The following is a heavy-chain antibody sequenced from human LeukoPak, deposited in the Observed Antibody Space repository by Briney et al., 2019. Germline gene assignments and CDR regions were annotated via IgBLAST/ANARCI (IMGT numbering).Heavy chain of an antibody. CDR3: AREYSSSSTAFDV. CDR2: INHSGST. Sequence: SETLSLTCAVYGGSFSGYYWSWIRQPPGKGLEWIGEINHSGSTNYNPSLKSRVTISLDTSKNHFSLKLSSVTAADTAVYYCAREYSSSSTAFDVWGQGTLVAVSS. J-gene: IGHJ3*01. CDR1: GGSFSGYY. D-gene: IGHD6-6*01. V-gene: IGHV4-34*01.